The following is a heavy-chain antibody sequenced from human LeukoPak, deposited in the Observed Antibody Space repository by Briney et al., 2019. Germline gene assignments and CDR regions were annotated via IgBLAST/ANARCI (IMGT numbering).Heavy chain of an antibody. CDR3: AKNEIHYDSSGYYYVLDY. CDR2: INSDGSSI. J-gene: IGHJ4*02. CDR1: GFTFSSYW. V-gene: IGHV3-74*01. D-gene: IGHD3-22*01. Sequence: GGSLRLSCAASGFTFSSYWMHWVRQAPGKGLMWVSRINSDGSSISYADSVRGRFTIFRDNSKNTLYLQMDSLRAEDTAVYYCAKNEIHYDSSGYYYVLDYWGQGTLVTVSS.